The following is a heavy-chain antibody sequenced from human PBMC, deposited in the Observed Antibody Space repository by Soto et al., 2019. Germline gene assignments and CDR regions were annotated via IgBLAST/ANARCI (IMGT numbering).Heavy chain of an antibody. V-gene: IGHV1-69*08. CDR1: GGTFTNYI. CDR2: ITPILDRA. CDR3: ASEYCSGGSCPLYYGMDV. D-gene: IGHD2-15*01. J-gene: IGHJ6*02. Sequence: VSCKASGGTFTNYIISWWRQAPGKGVEWMGRITPILDRAKYAQKFKGRVTITAETSAGTVYMELSSLRSEDTAVYYCASEYCSGGSCPLYYGMDVWGQGTTVTVSS.